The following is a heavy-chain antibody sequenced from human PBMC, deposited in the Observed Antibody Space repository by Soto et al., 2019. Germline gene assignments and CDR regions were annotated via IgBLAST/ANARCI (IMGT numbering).Heavy chain of an antibody. CDR1: GGSISSSNW. D-gene: IGHD3-22*01. CDR3: ARDNPSDYYDSSGYHYYYYYGMDV. Sequence: PSETLSLTCAASGGSISSSNWWSWVRQPPGKGLEWIGEIYHSGSTNYNPSLKSRVTISVDKSKNQFSLKLSSVTAADTAVYYCARDNPSDYYDSSGYHYYYYYGMDVWGQGTTVTVSS. CDR2: IYHSGST. J-gene: IGHJ6*02. V-gene: IGHV4-4*02.